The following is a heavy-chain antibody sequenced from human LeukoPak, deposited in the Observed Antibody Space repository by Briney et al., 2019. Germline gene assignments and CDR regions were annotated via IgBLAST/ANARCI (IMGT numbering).Heavy chain of an antibody. CDR3: AKDEAGYSSFPGY. J-gene: IGHJ4*02. CDR1: GFTFSSYG. D-gene: IGHD5-18*01. CDR2: ISYDGSNK. Sequence: AGGSLRLSCAASGFTFSSYGMHWVRQAPGKGLEWVAVISYDGSNKYYADSVKGRFTISRDNSKNTLYLQMNSPRAEDTAVYYCAKDEAGYSSFPGYWGQGTLVTVSS. V-gene: IGHV3-30*18.